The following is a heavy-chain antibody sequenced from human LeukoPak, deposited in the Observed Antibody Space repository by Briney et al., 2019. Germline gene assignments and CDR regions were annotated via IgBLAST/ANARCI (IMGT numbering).Heavy chain of an antibody. CDR1: GGSISGHY. CDR2: IYYSGGT. CDR3: ARQMGEGLGNWFDP. D-gene: IGHD3-16*01. V-gene: IGHV4-59*08. Sequence: SAPLSLTCPVSGGSISGHYWSWIRQPPGKGLEWIGYIYYSGGTNYNPSLQSRVTISVDTSKNQFSLNLSSVTAADTAVYYCARQMGEGLGNWFDPWGQGTLVTVSS. J-gene: IGHJ5*02.